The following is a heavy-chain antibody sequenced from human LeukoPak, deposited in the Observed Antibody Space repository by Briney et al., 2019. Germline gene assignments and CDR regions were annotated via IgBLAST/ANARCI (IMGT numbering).Heavy chain of an antibody. CDR1: GFTFSSYG. CDR3: AKDQFPDLTGELGYYYYGMDV. CDR2: ISYDGSNK. D-gene: IGHD7-27*01. V-gene: IGHV3-30*18. Sequence: WGSLRLSCAASGFTFSSYGMHWVRQAPGKGLEWVAVISYDGSNKYYADSVKGRFTISRDNSKNTLYLQMNSLRAEDTAVYYCAKDQFPDLTGELGYYYYGMDVWGQGTTVTVSS. J-gene: IGHJ6*02.